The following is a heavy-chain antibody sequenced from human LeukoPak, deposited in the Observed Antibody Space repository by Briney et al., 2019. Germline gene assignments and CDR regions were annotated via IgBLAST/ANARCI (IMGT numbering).Heavy chain of an antibody. CDR3: ARTIFGVVDNDAFDI. CDR1: GGSFSGYY. D-gene: IGHD3-3*01. Sequence: SETLSLTCAVYGGSFSGYYWSWIRQPPGKGLEWTGEINHSGSTYYNPSLKSRVTISVDRSKNQFSLKLSSVTAADTAVYYCARTIFGVVDNDAFDIWGQGTMVTVSS. CDR2: INHSGST. V-gene: IGHV4-34*01. J-gene: IGHJ3*02.